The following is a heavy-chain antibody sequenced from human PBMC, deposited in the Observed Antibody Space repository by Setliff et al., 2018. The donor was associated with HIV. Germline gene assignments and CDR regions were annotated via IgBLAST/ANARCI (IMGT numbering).Heavy chain of an antibody. CDR1: GGSFSDYY. CDR3: ARKPPNIAVKTWFDP. D-gene: IGHD6-19*01. CDR2: INHSGST. J-gene: IGHJ5*02. Sequence: SETLSLTCAVYGGSFSDYYWSWIRQPPGKGLEWIGEINHSGSTNYNLSLKSRVTISVDTSKNQFSLKLSSVTAADTAVYFCARKPPNIAVKTWFDPWGQGTLVTVSS. V-gene: IGHV4-34*01.